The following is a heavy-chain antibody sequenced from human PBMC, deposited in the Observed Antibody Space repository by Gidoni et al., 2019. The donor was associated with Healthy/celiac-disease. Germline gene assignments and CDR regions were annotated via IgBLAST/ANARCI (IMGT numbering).Heavy chain of an antibody. J-gene: IGHJ4*02. D-gene: IGHD6-6*01. CDR1: GFTFSSYD. CDR3: ARGGFSSSSVIDY. V-gene: IGHV3-13*01. CDR2: IGTAGDT. Sequence: EVQLVASGGGLVQPGGSLRLSCAASGFTFSSYDMHWVRQATGKGLEWVSAIGTAGDTYYPGSVKGRFTISRENAKNSLYLQMNSLRAGDTAVYYCARGGFSSSSVIDYWGQGTLVTVSS.